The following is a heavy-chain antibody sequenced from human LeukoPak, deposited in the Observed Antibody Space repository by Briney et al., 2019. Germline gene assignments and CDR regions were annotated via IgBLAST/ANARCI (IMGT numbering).Heavy chain of an antibody. CDR1: GGSISSGSYY. D-gene: IGHD6-13*01. Sequence: SETLSLTCTVSGGSISSGSYYWSWIRQPPGKGLEWIGYIYYSGSTNYNPSLKSRVTISVDTSKNQFSLKLSSVTAADTAVYYCAKGYSSSPGMFDYWGQGTLVTVSS. J-gene: IGHJ4*02. CDR2: IYYSGST. CDR3: AKGYSSSPGMFDY. V-gene: IGHV4-61*01.